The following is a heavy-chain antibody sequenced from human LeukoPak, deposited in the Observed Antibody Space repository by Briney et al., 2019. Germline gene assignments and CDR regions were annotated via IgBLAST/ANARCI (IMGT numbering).Heavy chain of an antibody. CDR2: INPNSGGT. CDR3: ARVSVMRRYSGSSYYFDY. J-gene: IGHJ4*02. D-gene: IGHD1-26*01. V-gene: IGHV1-2*02. CDR1: GYTFSGYY. Sequence: GASVKVSCKASGYTFSGYYMHWVRQAPGQGLEWMGWINPNSGGTNYAQKFQGRVTMTRDTSISTAYMELSRLRSDDTAVYYCARVSVMRRYSGSSYYFDYWGQGTLVTVSS.